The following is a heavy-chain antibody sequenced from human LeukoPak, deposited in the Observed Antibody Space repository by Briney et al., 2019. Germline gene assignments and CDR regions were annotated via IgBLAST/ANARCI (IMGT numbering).Heavy chain of an antibody. CDR2: IYTSGSS. CDR1: GGSISGFY. D-gene: IGHD2-2*01. J-gene: IGHJ3*02. CDR3: ARQKCTSTSCLTKNAFDI. V-gene: IGHV4-4*09. Sequence: PSETLSLTCTVSGGSISGFYWSWIRQPPGKGLEWIGYIYTSGSSKYNPSLKGRVTISVDTSKNQFSLKLSSVTAADTAVYYCARQKCTSTSCLTKNAFDIWGQGTMVTVSS.